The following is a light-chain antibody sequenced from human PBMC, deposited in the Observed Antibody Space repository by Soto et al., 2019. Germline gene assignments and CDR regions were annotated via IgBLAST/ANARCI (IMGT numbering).Light chain of an antibody. CDR3: QQYYSTPIT. CDR2: DVS. CDR1: QRIRNY. V-gene: IGKV1-39*01. J-gene: IGKJ3*01. Sequence: DIPMTQSPSSLSASVGDGVSITCRASQRIRNYLNWYQQKPGKAPILLISDVSNLQSGVPLRFSGGGTGTDFTLTISNLQPEDVATYFCQQYYSTPITFGPGTKVEI.